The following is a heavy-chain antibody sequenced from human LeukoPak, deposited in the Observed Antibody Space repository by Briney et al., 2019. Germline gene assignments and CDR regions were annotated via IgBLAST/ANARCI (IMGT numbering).Heavy chain of an antibody. V-gene: IGHV1-2*04. Sequence: ASVKVSCKASGYTFTGYYMHWVRQAPGQGLEWMGWINPNSGGTNYAQKFQGWVTMTRDTSISTAYMELSRLRSDDTAVYYCARDALTPSGSPYEVWGQGTMVTVSS. CDR2: INPNSGGT. D-gene: IGHD1-26*01. J-gene: IGHJ3*01. CDR3: ARDALTPSGSPYEV. CDR1: GYTFTGYY.